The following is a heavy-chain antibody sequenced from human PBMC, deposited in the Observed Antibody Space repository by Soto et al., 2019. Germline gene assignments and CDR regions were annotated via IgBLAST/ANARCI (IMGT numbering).Heavy chain of an antibody. CDR3: ARDLYSSSFFWFDA. CDR2: ITAGDGKT. V-gene: IGHV1-3*01. Sequence: QVHLVQSGAEVKKPGASVKVSCKASGYNFTQYTIHWVRQAPGQRLEWMGWITAGDGKTQYSKKFQTRVTIRSDVSATTVYMDLNSLRSEDKAVYYCARDLYSSSFFWFDAWGRGTLVIVSS. CDR1: GYNFTQYT. J-gene: IGHJ5*02. D-gene: IGHD2-2*01.